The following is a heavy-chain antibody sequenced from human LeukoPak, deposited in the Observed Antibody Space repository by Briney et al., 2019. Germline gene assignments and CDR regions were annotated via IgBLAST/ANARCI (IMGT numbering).Heavy chain of an antibody. CDR3: ARDGYNSIPDY. CDR1: GFTFSSYE. Sequence: GGSLRLSCAASGFTFSSYEMNWVRQAPGKGLEWVSYISSSGSTIYYADSVKGRFTISRDNAKNSLYLQMNSLRAEDTAVYYCARDGYNSIPDYWGQGTLVTVSS. J-gene: IGHJ4*02. D-gene: IGHD5-24*01. V-gene: IGHV3-48*03. CDR2: ISSSGSTI.